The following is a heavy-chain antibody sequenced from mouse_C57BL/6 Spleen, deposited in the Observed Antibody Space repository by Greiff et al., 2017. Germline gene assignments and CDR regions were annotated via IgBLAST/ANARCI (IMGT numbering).Heavy chain of an antibody. J-gene: IGHJ2*01. CDR1: GYSITSRYY. CDR2: ISYDGSN. Sequence: EVKLVESGPGLVKPSQSLSLTCSFTGYSITSRYYWNWIRQFPGNKLEWMGYISYDGSNNYNPSLQNRISITRDTSKNQFFLKLNSVTTEDTATYYCARSGDDDYFDYWGQGTTLTVSS. D-gene: IGHD3-1*01. CDR3: ARSGDDDYFDY. V-gene: IGHV3-6*01.